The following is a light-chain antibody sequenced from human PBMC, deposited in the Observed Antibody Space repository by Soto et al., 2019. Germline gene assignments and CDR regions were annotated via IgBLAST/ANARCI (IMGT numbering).Light chain of an antibody. J-gene: IGKJ1*01. V-gene: IGKV3-20*01. CDR1: QNVRNTY. CDR3: QQYGSLSWT. CDR2: AAS. Sequence: EIVLTQSPGTLSLSPGERATLSCRASQNVRNTYLAWYQQKAGQAPRLLIYAASSRATGIPDRFSGSGSGTDFTLTISSLEPEDFAVYYCQQYGSLSWTFGQGTKVDIK.